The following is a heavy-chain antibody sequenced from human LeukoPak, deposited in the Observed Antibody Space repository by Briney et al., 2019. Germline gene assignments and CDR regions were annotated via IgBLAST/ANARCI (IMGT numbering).Heavy chain of an antibody. V-gene: IGHV3-33*01. CDR2: IWYDGSNK. D-gene: IGHD5-18*01. CDR1: GFTFSSYG. J-gene: IGHJ4*02. CDR3: ARDRHSYGLLAPWSGTSFDY. Sequence: GGSLRLSCAASGFTFSSYGMHWVRQAPGKGLEWVAVIWYDGSNKYYADSVKGRFTISRDNSKNTLYLQMNSLRAEDTAVYYCARDRHSYGLLAPWSGTSFDYWGQGTLVTVSS.